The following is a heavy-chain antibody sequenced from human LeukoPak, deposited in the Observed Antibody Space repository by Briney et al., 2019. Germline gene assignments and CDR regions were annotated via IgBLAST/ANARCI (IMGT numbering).Heavy chain of an antibody. V-gene: IGHV3-30-3*01. CDR1: GFTFSSYA. J-gene: IGHJ4*02. CDR2: ISYDGSNK. D-gene: IGHD6-13*01. Sequence: PGGSLRLSCAASGFTFSSYAMHWVRQAPGKGLEWVAVISYDGSNKYYADSVKGRFTISRDNSKNTLYLQMNSLRAEDTAVYYCARVKQYSSSWTRDYFDYWGQGTLVTVSS. CDR3: ARVKQYSSSWTRDYFDY.